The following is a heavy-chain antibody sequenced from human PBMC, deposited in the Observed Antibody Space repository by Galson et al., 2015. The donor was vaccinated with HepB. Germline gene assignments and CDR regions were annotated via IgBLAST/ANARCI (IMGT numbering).Heavy chain of an antibody. CDR2: IYSGGST. J-gene: IGHJ5*02. D-gene: IGHD3-10*01. V-gene: IGHV3-53*01. CDR3: ARDYYGSGSYGRFDP. CDR1: GFTVSSNY. Sequence: LRLSCAASGFTVSSNYMSWVRQAPGKGLEWVSVIYSGGSTYYADSVKGRFTISRDNAKKSLYLQMNNLRAEDTAVYYCARDYYGSGSYGRFDPWGQGTLVTVSS.